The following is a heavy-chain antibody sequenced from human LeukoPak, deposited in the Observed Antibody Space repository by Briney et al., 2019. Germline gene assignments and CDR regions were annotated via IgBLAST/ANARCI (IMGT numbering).Heavy chain of an antibody. J-gene: IGHJ4*02. CDR1: GGSINSYY. Sequence: SETLSLTCTVSGGSINSYYWSWIRQPPGKGLEWIGSIYYSGSTNYNPSLKSRVTMSVDTSKNQFSLKLSSVTAADTAVYYCARGDGYNRVWGQGTLVTVSS. CDR3: ARGDGYNRV. CDR2: IYYSGST. D-gene: IGHD5-24*01. V-gene: IGHV4-59*01.